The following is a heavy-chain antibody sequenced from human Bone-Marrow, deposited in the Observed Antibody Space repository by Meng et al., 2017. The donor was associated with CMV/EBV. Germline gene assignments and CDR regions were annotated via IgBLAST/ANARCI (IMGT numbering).Heavy chain of an antibody. CDR2: IYHSGST. Sequence: SETLSLTCAVSGGSISSSNWWSWVRQPPGKGLEWIGEIYHSGSTNYNPSLTSRVTISVDKSKNQFSLKLSSVTAADTDVYYCARGGPRGYGSSTCCYGGDYFAYWGQGTLVTVSS. D-gene: IGHD2-2*01. CDR1: GGSISSSNW. V-gene: IGHV4-4*02. J-gene: IGHJ4*02. CDR3: ARGGPRGYGSSTCCYGGDYFAY.